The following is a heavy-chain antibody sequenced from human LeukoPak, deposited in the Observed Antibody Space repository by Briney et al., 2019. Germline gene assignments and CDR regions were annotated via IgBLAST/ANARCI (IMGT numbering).Heavy chain of an antibody. CDR3: AREAGSCYTTTCSYYYYYMDV. J-gene: IGHJ6*03. V-gene: IGHV3-7*01. D-gene: IGHD2-2*01. Sequence: GGSLRLSCAASGFTFSSYWMSWVRQAPGKGLEWVANIKQDGSEKYYVDSVKGRFTISRDNAKNSLYLQMNSLRAEDTAVYYCAREAGSCYTTTCSYYYYYMDVWGKGTTVTVSS. CDR1: GFTFSSYW. CDR2: IKQDGSEK.